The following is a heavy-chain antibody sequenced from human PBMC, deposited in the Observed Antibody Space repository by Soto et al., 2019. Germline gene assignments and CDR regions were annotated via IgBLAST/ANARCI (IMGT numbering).Heavy chain of an antibody. CDR3: ARTHIAAFGWAADS. V-gene: IGHV3-53*01. CDR2: VSDVERT. CDR1: GFSVSSNY. D-gene: IGHD2-21*01. J-gene: IGHJ4*02. Sequence: EVRLVESGGGLIQHGGSLRLACAVSGFSVSSNYMSWVRQAPGKGLEWVSVVSDVERTYYADSVKGRFTNSSDNSKRTVYLQMNSLRAEDTAVYYCARTHIAAFGWAADSWGQGTLVIVSS.